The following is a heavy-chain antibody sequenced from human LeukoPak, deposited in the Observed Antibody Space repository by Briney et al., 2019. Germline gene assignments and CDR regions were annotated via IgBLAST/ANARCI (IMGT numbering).Heavy chain of an antibody. CDR3: ASDYYYDSSGYPY. D-gene: IGHD3-22*01. V-gene: IGHV1-69*04. CDR2: IIPILGIA. CDR1: GGTFSSYA. J-gene: IGHJ4*02. Sequence: SVKVSCKASGGTFSSYAISWVRQAPGQGLEWMGRIIPILGIANYAQKFQGRVTITADKSTSTAYMEPSSLRSEDTAVYYCASDYYYDSSGYPYWGQGTLVTVSS.